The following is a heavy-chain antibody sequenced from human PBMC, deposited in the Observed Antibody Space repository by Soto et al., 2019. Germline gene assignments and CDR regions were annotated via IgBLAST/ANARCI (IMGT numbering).Heavy chain of an antibody. J-gene: IGHJ1*01. CDR2: ISYDGSNK. Sequence: PGGSLRLSCAASGFTFSSFAMHWVRQAPGKGLEWVAVISYDGSNKYYADSVKGRFTISRDNSKNTLYLQMNSLRAEDTAVYYCARDPHYDILTGYQFQHWGQGTLVTVS. CDR1: GFTFSSFA. CDR3: ARDPHYDILTGYQFQH. D-gene: IGHD3-9*01. V-gene: IGHV3-30-3*01.